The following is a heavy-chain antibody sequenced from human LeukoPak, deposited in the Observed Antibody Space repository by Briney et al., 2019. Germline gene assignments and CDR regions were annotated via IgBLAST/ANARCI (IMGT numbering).Heavy chain of an antibody. D-gene: IGHD4-11*01. J-gene: IGHJ1*01. CDR1: GFTFSSHW. CDR3: ARAFGNYAGCFQH. Sequence: GGSLRLSCAASGFTFSSHWMSWVRQAPGKGLEWVANINQDGSEKYYVDSVKGRFTISRDNAKNSLYLQMNSLRAEDTAVYYCARAFGNYAGCFQHWGQGTLVTVSS. CDR2: INQDGSEK. V-gene: IGHV3-7*01.